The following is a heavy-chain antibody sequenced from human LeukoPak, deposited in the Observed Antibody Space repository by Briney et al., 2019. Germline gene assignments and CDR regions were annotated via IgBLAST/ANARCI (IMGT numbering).Heavy chain of an antibody. D-gene: IGHD3-22*01. V-gene: IGHV1-46*01. CDR3: ARDYLAPGYYDSSGVRWFDP. Sequence: ASVTVSCKASGYTFTSYYMHWVRQAPGQGLEWMGIINPSGGSTSYAQKFQGRVTMTRDTSTSTVYMELSSLRSEDTAVYYCARDYLAPGYYDSSGVRWFDPWGQGTLVTVSS. CDR2: INPSGGST. J-gene: IGHJ5*02. CDR1: GYTFTSYY.